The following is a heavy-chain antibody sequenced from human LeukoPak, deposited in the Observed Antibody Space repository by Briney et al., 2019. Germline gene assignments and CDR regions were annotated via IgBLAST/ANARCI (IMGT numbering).Heavy chain of an antibody. Sequence: SETLSLTCAVYGGSFSGYYWSWIRQPPGKGLEWIGEINHSGSTNYNPSLKSRVTISVDTSKNLFSLKLRSVTAADTAVYYCARQKVGEIQRCDFWGQGTLVTVSS. CDR3: ARQKVGEIQRCDF. CDR2: INHSGST. V-gene: IGHV4-34*01. D-gene: IGHD1-26*01. J-gene: IGHJ4*02. CDR1: GGSFSGYY.